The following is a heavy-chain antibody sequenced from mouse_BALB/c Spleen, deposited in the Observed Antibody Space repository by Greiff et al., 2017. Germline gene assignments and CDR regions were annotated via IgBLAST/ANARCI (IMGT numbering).Heavy chain of an antibody. D-gene: IGHD2-3*01. CDR2: ISSGGSYT. J-gene: IGHJ4*01. CDR3: ARRRSDGYYLMDY. CDR1: GFTFSSYA. V-gene: IGHV5-9-3*01. Sequence: EVKVEESGGGLVKPGGSLKLSCAASGFTFSSYAMSWVRQTPEKRLEWVATISSGGSYTYYPDSVKGRFTISRDNAKNTLYLQMSSLRSEDTAMYYCARRRSDGYYLMDYWGQGTSVTVSS.